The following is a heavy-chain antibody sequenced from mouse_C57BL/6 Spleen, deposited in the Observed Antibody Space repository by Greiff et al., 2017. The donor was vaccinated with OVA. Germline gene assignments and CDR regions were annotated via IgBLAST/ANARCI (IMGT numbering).Heavy chain of an antibody. V-gene: IGHV1-54*01. Sequence: SGAELVRPGTSVKVSCKASGYAFTNYLIEWVKQRPGQGLEWIGVINPGSGGTNYNEKFKGKATLTADKSSSTAYMQLSSLTSEDSAVYFCARSEAYYSIPFAYWGQGTLVTVSA. CDR2: INPGSGGT. CDR1: GYAFTNYL. CDR3: ARSEAYYSIPFAY. J-gene: IGHJ3*01. D-gene: IGHD2-5*01.